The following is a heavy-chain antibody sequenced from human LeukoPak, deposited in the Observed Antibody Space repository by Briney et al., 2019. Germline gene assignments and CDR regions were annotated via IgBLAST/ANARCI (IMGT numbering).Heavy chain of an antibody. Sequence: ASVKVSCKASGYTFTSYGISWVRQAPGQGLEWMGWISAYNGNTNYAQKLQGRVTMTTDTSTSTAYMELRSLRSEDTAVYYCARDPIAVAARRRFDYWGQGTLVTVSS. D-gene: IGHD6-19*01. V-gene: IGHV1-18*01. CDR1: GYTFTSYG. CDR2: ISAYNGNT. J-gene: IGHJ4*02. CDR3: ARDPIAVAARRRFDY.